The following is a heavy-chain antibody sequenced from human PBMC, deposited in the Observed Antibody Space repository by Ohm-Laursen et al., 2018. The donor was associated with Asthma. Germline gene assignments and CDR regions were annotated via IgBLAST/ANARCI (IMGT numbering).Heavy chain of an antibody. J-gene: IGHJ4*02. Sequence: SLRLSCTASGFTFGDYAMSWFRQAPGKGLEWVGFIRSKAYGGTTEYAASVKGRFTISRDDSKSIAYLQMNSLKTEDTAVYYCTREAPLGVYSGSYYFDYWGQGTLVTVSS. D-gene: IGHD1-26*01. CDR3: TREAPLGVYSGSYYFDY. CDR2: IRSKAYGGTT. V-gene: IGHV3-49*03. CDR1: GFTFGDYA.